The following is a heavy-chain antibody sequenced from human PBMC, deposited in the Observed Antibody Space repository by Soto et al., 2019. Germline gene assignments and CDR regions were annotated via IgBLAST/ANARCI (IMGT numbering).Heavy chain of an antibody. D-gene: IGHD3-22*01. V-gene: IGHV4-4*02. Sequence: ETLSLTCVVFGGPISINNWWSWVRQPPGKGLEWIGEIYHSGSTNYNPALKRRVTISVDKSTNQFSMKLSSVTAADTAVYYCAREFHDSSGYYYYYYYGMDVWGQGTTVTVSS. CDR2: IYHSGST. J-gene: IGHJ6*02. CDR1: GGPISINNW. CDR3: AREFHDSSGYYYYYYYGMDV.